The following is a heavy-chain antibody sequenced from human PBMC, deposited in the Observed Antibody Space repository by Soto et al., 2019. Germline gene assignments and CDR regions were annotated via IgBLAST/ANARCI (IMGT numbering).Heavy chain of an antibody. J-gene: IGHJ5*02. CDR3: ASGKYCNSATCYSWLDP. D-gene: IGHD2-2*01. CDR2: IIPMFGIV. Sequence: SVKVSCKASGYTFTRYYLHWVRQAPGQGLEWMGRIIPMFGIVNYAQNFQDRVTITADKSTRTAYLELSSLRSEDTAVYYCASGKYCNSATCYSWLDPWGRGTLVTVSS. V-gene: IGHV1-69*02. CDR1: GYTFTRYY.